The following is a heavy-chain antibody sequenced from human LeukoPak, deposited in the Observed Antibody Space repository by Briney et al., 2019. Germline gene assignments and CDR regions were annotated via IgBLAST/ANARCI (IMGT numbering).Heavy chain of an antibody. V-gene: IGHV3-53*01. D-gene: IGHD1-26*01. CDR3: ARNGIVGATSSY. Sequence: GGSLRLSCAASGFTVSSNYMSWVRQAPGKGLEWVSVIYSGGSTYYADSVKGRFTISRDDSKNTLYLQMNSLRAEDTAVYYCARNGIVGATSSYWGQGTLVTVSS. CDR2: IYSGGST. CDR1: GFTVSSNY. J-gene: IGHJ4*02.